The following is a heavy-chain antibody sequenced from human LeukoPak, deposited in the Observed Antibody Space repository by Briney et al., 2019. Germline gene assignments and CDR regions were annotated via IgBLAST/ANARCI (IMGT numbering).Heavy chain of an antibody. CDR2: ISAYNGNT. CDR1: GYTSTSYG. Sequence: GASVKVSCKASGYTSTSYGISWVRQAPGQGLEWMGWISAYNGNTNYAQKLQGRVTMTTDTSTSTAYMELRSLRSDDTAVYYCARNERYSPSGGGDAFDIWGQGTMVTVSS. V-gene: IGHV1-18*01. J-gene: IGHJ3*02. D-gene: IGHD5-12*01. CDR3: ARNERYSPSGGGDAFDI.